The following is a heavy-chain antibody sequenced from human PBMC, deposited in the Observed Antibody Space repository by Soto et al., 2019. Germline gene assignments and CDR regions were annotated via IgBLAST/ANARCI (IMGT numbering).Heavy chain of an antibody. J-gene: IGHJ6*02. CDR1: GYTFTSYG. V-gene: IGHV1-18*01. CDR2: ISAYNGNT. CDR3: AAGFVRTDVEPWYYYGMDV. Sequence: ASVKVSCKASGYTFTSYGISWVRQAPGQGLEWMGWISAYNGNTNYAQKLQGRVTMTTDTSTSTAYMELRSLRSDDTAVYYCAAGFVRTDVEPWYYYGMDVWGQGTTVTVSS. D-gene: IGHD3-10*01.